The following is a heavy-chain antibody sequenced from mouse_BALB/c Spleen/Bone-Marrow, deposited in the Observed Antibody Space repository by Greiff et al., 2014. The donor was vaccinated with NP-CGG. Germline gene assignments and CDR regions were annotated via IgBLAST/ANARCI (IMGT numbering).Heavy chain of an antibody. J-gene: IGHJ4*01. CDR2: IWGDGST. CDR1: GFSLTGYG. D-gene: IGHD2-4*01. CDR3: ARDSFLITRALDY. Sequence: VKLVESGPGLVAPSQSLSITCTVSGFSLTGYGVSWVRQSPGKGLEWLGMIWGDGSTDNNSALKTRLSISKDNSKSQVFLKMNSLQTDDTARFYCARDSFLITRALDYWGQGTSVTVSS. V-gene: IGHV2-6-7*01.